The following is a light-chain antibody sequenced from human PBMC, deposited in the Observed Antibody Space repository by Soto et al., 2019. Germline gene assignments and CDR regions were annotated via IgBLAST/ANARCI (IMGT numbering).Light chain of an antibody. CDR2: GGS. Sequence: VISMTQSPSVISASTGDKVTIRCRVSQGINSFLAWYQQKPGKAPNLLIYGGSSFQSGVPSRFSGSGSGTEFNLTINSLQSEDLATYYCQQYYFLPYTFGQGTKLQIK. J-gene: IGKJ2*01. CDR1: QGINSF. CDR3: QQYYFLPYT. V-gene: IGKV1D-8*01.